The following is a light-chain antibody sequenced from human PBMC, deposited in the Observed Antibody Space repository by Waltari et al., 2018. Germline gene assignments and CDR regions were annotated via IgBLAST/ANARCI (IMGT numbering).Light chain of an antibody. J-gene: IGLJ1*01. V-gene: IGLV2-14*01. CDR2: EVS. CDR3: SAYTSSSTFDYV. Sequence: QSARTQPASVSGSPGQSITISCTGTSSDVGGYNYVSWYQQHPGKAPKLMIYEVSKRPSGVSNRFSGSKSGNTASLTSAGLQAEDEADYYCSAYTSSSTFDYVFGTGTKVTVL. CDR1: SSDVGGYNY.